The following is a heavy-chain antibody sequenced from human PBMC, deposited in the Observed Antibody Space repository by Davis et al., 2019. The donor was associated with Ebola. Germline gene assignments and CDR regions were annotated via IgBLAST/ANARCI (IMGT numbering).Heavy chain of an antibody. CDR1: GFTVSSNY. D-gene: IGHD3-3*01. J-gene: IGHJ6*02. V-gene: IGHV3-7*01. Sequence: GESPITSCASSGFTVSSNYMCWVRQPPRKGLERVANIPHDGSEKYYVDSVKGRFTISSDNAKNSLYLQMNSLRAEDTAVYYCARESGYYDFWMAGMDVWGQGTTVTVSS. CDR3: ARESGYYDFWMAGMDV. CDR2: IPHDGSEK.